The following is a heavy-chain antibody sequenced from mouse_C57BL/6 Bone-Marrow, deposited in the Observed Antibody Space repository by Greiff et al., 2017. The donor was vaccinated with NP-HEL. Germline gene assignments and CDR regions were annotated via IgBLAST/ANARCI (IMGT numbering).Heavy chain of an antibody. V-gene: IGHV1-26*01. Sequence: EVQLQQSGPELVKPGASVKISCKASGYTFTDYYMNWVKQSHGKSLEWIGDINPNNGGTSYNQKFKGKATLTVDKSSSTAYMELRSLTSEDSAVYYCARAGGWLLHYFDYWGQGTTLTVSS. J-gene: IGHJ2*01. D-gene: IGHD2-3*01. CDR2: INPNNGGT. CDR1: GYTFTDYY. CDR3: ARAGGWLLHYFDY.